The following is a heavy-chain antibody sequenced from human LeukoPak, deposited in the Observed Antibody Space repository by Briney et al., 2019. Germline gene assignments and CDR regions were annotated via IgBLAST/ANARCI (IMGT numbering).Heavy chain of an antibody. CDR1: GFTFSSYA. J-gene: IGHJ4*02. D-gene: IGHD1-26*01. CDR2: ISASGGVT. CDR3: ATISGSFEYLDY. V-gene: IGHV3-23*01. Sequence: PGGSLRLSCAASGFTFSSYAMSWVRQAPGKGLEWVSGISASGGVTYSAESVRGRFTISRDNSKNTLYLQMNSLRADDTAAYYCATISGSFEYLDYWGQGTLVTVSS.